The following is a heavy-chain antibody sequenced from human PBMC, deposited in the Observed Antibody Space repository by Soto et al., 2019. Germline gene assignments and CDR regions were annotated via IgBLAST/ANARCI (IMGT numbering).Heavy chain of an antibody. CDR3: ARESYGSSPLDY. V-gene: IGHV3-33*01. Sequence: QVQLVESGGGVVQPGRSLRLSCAASGFTFSSYGMHWVRQAPGKGLEWVAVIWYDGSNKYYADSVKGRFTISRDNSKNTLYLQMNRLRAEDTAVYSCARESYGSSPLDYWGQGTLVTVSS. CDR2: IWYDGSNK. CDR1: GFTFSSYG. D-gene: IGHD5-18*01. J-gene: IGHJ4*02.